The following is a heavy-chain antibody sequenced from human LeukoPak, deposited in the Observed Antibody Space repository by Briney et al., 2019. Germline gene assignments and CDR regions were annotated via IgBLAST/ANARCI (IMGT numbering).Heavy chain of an antibody. D-gene: IGHD3-16*01. CDR2: INYSRNP. CDR1: GGSISSSSYY. V-gene: IGHV4-39*07. J-gene: IGHJ6*03. CDR3: AREKIGTGTVLGKDYYYMDV. Sequence: SETLSLTCTVSGGSISSSSYYWSWIRQPTGKGLEWIGNINYSRNPYYNPSLKSRVTISVDTSKNQFSLKLSSVTAADTAMYYCAREKIGTGTVLGKDYYYMDVWGKGTAVTVSS.